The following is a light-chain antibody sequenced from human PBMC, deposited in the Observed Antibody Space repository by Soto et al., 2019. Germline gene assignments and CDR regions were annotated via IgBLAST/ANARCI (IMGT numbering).Light chain of an antibody. CDR2: RAS. J-gene: IGKJ1*01. V-gene: IGKV1-5*03. Sequence: IQMTQSPSTLSASVGDRVTITCRASQNINTWLAWYQQKPGKAPRLLIYRASNLENGVPSRFGGRGSGTQFIFTISSLQPDDSSACYCQQSSSDSPFGQGTKLDIK. CDR1: QNINTW. CDR3: QQSSSDSP.